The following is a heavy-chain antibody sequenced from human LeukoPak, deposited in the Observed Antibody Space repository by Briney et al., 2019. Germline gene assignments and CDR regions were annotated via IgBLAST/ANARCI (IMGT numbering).Heavy chain of an antibody. V-gene: IGHV3-48*03. CDR1: EFTFSSSE. D-gene: IGHD2-15*01. CDR2: ISSSGSTI. Sequence: VGSLRLSCASSEFTFSSSEMNWVRQAPGKGLGWVSYISSSGSTIYYAGAGKGRFTISRDKAKNSLYLQMNSLRAEDTAVYYCARELVVVAATRDYWGQGTLVTVST. J-gene: IGHJ4*02. CDR3: ARELVVVAATRDY.